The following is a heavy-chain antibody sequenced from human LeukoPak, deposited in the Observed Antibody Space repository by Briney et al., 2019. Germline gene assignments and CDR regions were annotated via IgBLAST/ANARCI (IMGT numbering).Heavy chain of an antibody. V-gene: IGHV1-69*04. Sequence: SVKVSCKASGGTFSSYAISWVRQAPGQGLEWMGRIIPILGIANYAQKFQGRVTITADKSTSTAYMELSSLRSEDTAVYYCAGVTEARPFGELLPITWGQGTLVTVSS. CDR2: IIPILGIA. D-gene: IGHD3-10*01. CDR1: GGTFSSYA. CDR3: AGVTEARPFGELLPIT. J-gene: IGHJ5*02.